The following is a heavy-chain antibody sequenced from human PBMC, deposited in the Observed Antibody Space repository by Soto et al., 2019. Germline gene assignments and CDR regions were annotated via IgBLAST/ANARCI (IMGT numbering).Heavy chain of an antibody. D-gene: IGHD2-2*01. V-gene: IGHV1-69*02. CDR2: IIPILGIA. Sequence: QVQLVQSGAEVKKPGSSVKVSCKASGGTFSSYTISWVRQAPGQGLEWMGRIIPILGIANYAQKFQGRVTITADKSTSTAYMELSSLRSEDTAVYYCARAESDCSSTSCYLGGSYYYYYMDVWGKGTTVTVSS. CDR1: GGTFSSYT. CDR3: ARAESDCSSTSCYLGGSYYYYYMDV. J-gene: IGHJ6*03.